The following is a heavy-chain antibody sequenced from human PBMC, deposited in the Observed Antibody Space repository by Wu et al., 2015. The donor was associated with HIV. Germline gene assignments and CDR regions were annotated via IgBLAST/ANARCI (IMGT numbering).Heavy chain of an antibody. Sequence: QVQLVQSGAEVKKPGASVKVSCKASGYTFTGYYMHWVRQAPGQGLEWMGWINPNSGGTNYAQKFQGRVTMTRDTSISTAYMELSRLRSDDTAVYYCAREGVVVVPAAIPRLGRRWFDPWGQGTLVTVSS. CDR1: GYTFTGYY. CDR2: INPNSGGT. D-gene: IGHD2-2*02. CDR3: AREGVVVVPAAIPRLGRRWFDP. J-gene: IGHJ5*02. V-gene: IGHV1-2*02.